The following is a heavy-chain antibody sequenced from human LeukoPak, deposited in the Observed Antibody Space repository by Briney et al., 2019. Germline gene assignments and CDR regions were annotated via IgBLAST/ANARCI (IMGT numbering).Heavy chain of an antibody. V-gene: IGHV3-23*01. CDR1: GFTFSSYA. CDR2: IRGSGGST. CDR3: AKDGAGSQSYCSSTSCYVDY. J-gene: IGHJ4*02. Sequence: GGSLRLSCAASGFTFSSYAMSWVRQAPGKGLEWVSAIRGSGGSTYYADSVKGRFTISRDNSKNTLYLQMNSLRAEDTAVYYCAKDGAGSQSYCSSTSCYVDYWGQGTLVTVSS. D-gene: IGHD2-2*01.